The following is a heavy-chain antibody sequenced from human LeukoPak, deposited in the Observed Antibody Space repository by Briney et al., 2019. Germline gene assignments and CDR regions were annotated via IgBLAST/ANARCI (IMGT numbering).Heavy chain of an antibody. Sequence: GASGKVSCKAAGYTFTCYYMHWVGQAPGQGREWMARINPNSGAPNYAQNFHGRVTLTRHTSISTAYMELSRLRSDYPAVYYCARARGSSWYRLLDYWGHGTLVTVSS. CDR1: GYTFTCYY. D-gene: IGHD6-13*01. J-gene: IGHJ4*01. CDR3: ARARGSSWYRLLDY. CDR2: INPNSGAP. V-gene: IGHV1-2*06.